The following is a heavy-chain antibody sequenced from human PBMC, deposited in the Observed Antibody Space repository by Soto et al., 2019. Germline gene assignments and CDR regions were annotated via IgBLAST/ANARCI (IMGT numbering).Heavy chain of an antibody. CDR2: IIPIFGTA. V-gene: IGHV1-69*13. D-gene: IGHD3-22*01. Sequence: SVKVSCKASGGTFSSYAISWVRQAPGQGLEWMGGIIPIFGTANYAQKFQGRVTITADESTSTAYMELSSLRSEDTAVYYCASGQYYYYGSSGYPYPYFDYWGQGTLVTVSS. CDR1: GGTFSSYA. J-gene: IGHJ4*02. CDR3: ASGQYYYYGSSGYPYPYFDY.